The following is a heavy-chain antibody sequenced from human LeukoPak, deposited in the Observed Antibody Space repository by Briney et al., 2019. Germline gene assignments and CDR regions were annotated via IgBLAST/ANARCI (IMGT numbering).Heavy chain of an antibody. CDR3: ARGDVGAFDI. Sequence: SQTLSLTCTVSGGSISSGSYYWSWIRQPVGKGLEWIGRIYTSGSTNYNPSLKSRVTISVDTSKNQFSLKLSSVTAADTAVYYCARGDVGAFDIWGQGTMVTVSS. CDR1: GGSISSGSYY. D-gene: IGHD1-26*01. CDR2: IYTSGST. J-gene: IGHJ3*02. V-gene: IGHV4-61*02.